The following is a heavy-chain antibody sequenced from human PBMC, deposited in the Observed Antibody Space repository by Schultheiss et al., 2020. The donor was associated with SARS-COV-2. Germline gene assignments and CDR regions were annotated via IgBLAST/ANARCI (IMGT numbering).Heavy chain of an antibody. CDR2: IYYSGST. D-gene: IGHD5-12*01. CDR3: ARDMEDSGYDWEDWYFDL. Sequence: SETLSLTCTVSGGSISSGGYYWSWIRQHPGKGLEWIGYIYYSGSTNYNPSLKSRVTISVDTSKNQFSLKLSSVTAADTAVYYCARDMEDSGYDWEDWYFDLWGRGTLVTVSS. V-gene: IGHV4-61*08. CDR1: GGSISSGGYY. J-gene: IGHJ2*01.